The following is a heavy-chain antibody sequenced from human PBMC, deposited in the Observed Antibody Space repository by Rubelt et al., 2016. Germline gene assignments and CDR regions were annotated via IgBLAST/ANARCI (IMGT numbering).Heavy chain of an antibody. J-gene: IGHJ4*02. CDR3: ARLYWNQGRSFDY. D-gene: IGHD1-1*01. CDR2: IHRGGET. CDR1: GLTVSSNY. Sequence: EVELVESGGGLVQPGGSLRLSCAASGLTVSSNYMSWIRQAPGKGLEWVSVIHRGGETYYADSVKGRFTISRDNSRKTLYLQMNGLRAEDTARYYCARLYWNQGRSFDYWGQGTLVTVSS. V-gene: IGHV3-66*04.